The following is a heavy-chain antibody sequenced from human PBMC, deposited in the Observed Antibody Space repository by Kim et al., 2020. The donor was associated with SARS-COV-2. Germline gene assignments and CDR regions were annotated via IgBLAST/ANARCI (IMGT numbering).Heavy chain of an antibody. J-gene: IGHJ6*02. CDR2: ISYDGSNK. D-gene: IGHD1-26*01. Sequence: GGSLRLSCAASGFTFSSYAMHWVRQAPGKGLEWVAVISYDGSNKYYADSVKGRFTISRDNSKNTLYLQMNSLRAEDTAVYYCARDSDPGDYYYYGMDVWGQGTTVTVSS. V-gene: IGHV3-30*04. CDR1: GFTFSSYA. CDR3: ARDSDPGDYYYYGMDV.